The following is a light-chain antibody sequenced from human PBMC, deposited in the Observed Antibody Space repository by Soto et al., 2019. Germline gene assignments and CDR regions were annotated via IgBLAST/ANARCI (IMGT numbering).Light chain of an antibody. J-gene: IGKJ4*01. CDR3: QQYSSYPLT. V-gene: IGKV1-5*01. CDR2: DAS. Sequence: DIQMTQSPSTLSASVGDRVTITCRASQSISSWLAWYQQKPGKAPKLLIYDASSLESGVPSSFSGSGSGTEFTLTISSLQPDDFATYYCQQYSSYPLTFGGGTKVDIK. CDR1: QSISSW.